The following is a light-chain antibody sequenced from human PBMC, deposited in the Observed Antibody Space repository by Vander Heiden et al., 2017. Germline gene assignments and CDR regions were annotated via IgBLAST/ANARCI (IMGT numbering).Light chain of an antibody. CDR3: AAWDGSLSAVV. V-gene: IGLV1-47*01. CDR1: RSNVEGNS. CDR2: GNN. Sequence: QSVLTQPPSASGPPGQRVTMSCSGSRSNVEGNSVYWYQQLPGTAPKLLIYGNNERPSGVSDRFSVSKSGTSASLAISGLRSEDEADYFCAAWDGSLSAVVFGGGTQLTVL. J-gene: IGLJ7*01.